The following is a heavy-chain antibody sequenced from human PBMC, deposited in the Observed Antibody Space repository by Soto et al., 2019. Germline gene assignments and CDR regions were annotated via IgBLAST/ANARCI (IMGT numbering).Heavy chain of an antibody. V-gene: IGHV4-59*02. Sequence: ETLCLTCPASGGSVSNYYWSWIRQPAGKGLEWIGYIYYSGSTNYNPSLKSRVTISVDTSKNQFYLKLSSVTAADTDVYYCARPDGSGSYSPYDYWGQGTLVTVSS. J-gene: IGHJ4*02. CDR1: GGSVSNYY. CDR2: IYYSGST. D-gene: IGHD3-10*01. CDR3: ARPDGSGSYSPYDY.